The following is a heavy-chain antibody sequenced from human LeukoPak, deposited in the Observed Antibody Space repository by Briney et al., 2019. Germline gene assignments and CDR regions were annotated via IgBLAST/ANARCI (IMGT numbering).Heavy chain of an antibody. J-gene: IGHJ4*02. V-gene: IGHV5-51*01. Sequence: LQSSCKGSGYGFTSCWIGCVRQMRGQGLEWLGSIDPIDSDATYSPSFQGQFSISADKSIRTAYLQWSSLKASDSAMYFCARRGSSWDYWGQGTLVTVSS. CDR3: ARRGSSWDY. CDR2: IDPIDSDA. CDR1: GYGFTSCW. D-gene: IGHD6-13*01.